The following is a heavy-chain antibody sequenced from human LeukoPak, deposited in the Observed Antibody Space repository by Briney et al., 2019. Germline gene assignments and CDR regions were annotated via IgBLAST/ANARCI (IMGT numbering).Heavy chain of an antibody. V-gene: IGHV4-59*11. CDR3: ASQGTSSGEDWLTWFDP. J-gene: IGHJ5*02. Sequence: SETLSLTCTVSGDSIISHYWNWFRKHPGKGLEWIGHIHYTGSAKYNPSLKSRVTMSVNTSKNLFSLRLTSVTAADTAIYYCASQGTSSGEDWLTWFDPWGQGTLVTVSS. CDR1: GDSIISHY. CDR2: IHYTGSA. D-gene: IGHD5-12*01.